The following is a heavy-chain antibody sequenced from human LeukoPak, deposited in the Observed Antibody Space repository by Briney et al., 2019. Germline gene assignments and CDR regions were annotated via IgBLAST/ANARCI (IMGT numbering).Heavy chain of an antibody. J-gene: IGHJ6*03. CDR2: LSGSGDRT. Sequence: GGSLRLSCAASGFTFSSHGMSWVRQAPGKGLEWVSALSGSGDRTFYVDSVKGRFTVSRDNSKNTLYLQMDSLRVDDTALYYCARGGTNYYYMDVWGNGTTVTVSS. V-gene: IGHV3-23*01. CDR1: GFTFSSHG. CDR3: ARGGTNYYYMDV.